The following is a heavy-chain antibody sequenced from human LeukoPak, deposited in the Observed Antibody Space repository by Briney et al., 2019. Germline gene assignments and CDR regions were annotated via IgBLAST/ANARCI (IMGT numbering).Heavy chain of an antibody. J-gene: IGHJ4*02. D-gene: IGHD4-17*01. Sequence: PSETLSLTCTVPGGSISSYYWSWIRQPPGKGLEWIGYIYYSGSTNYNPSLKSRVTISVDTSKNLFSLKLSSVTAADTAVDYCARDDYGDYGGFDYWGQGTLVTVSS. CDR2: IYYSGST. CDR3: ARDDYGDYGGFDY. CDR1: GGSISSYY. V-gene: IGHV4-59*01.